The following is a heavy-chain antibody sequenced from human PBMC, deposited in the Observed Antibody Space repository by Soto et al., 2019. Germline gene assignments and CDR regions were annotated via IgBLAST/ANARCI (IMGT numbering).Heavy chain of an antibody. CDR2: TSYDGSSE. Sequence: GSLRLSCTASGFTFSNYGMDWVRQAPGKGLEWVAFTSYDGSSEYYADSVKGRFTISRDNSKNTLFLQINSLRAEDTTVYYCAREPTHRYQYYFDSWGQGTLVTVSS. CDR1: GFTFSNYG. CDR3: AREPTHRYQYYFDS. V-gene: IGHV3-30-3*01. J-gene: IGHJ4*01. D-gene: IGHD2-15*01.